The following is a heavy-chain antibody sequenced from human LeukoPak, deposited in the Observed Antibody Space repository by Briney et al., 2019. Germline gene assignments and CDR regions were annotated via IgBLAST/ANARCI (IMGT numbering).Heavy chain of an antibody. CDR2: ISYDGSNK. J-gene: IGHJ6*03. CDR3: AKDSEPYSSGWYYMDV. D-gene: IGHD6-19*01. CDR1: GFTFSSYG. V-gene: IGHV3-30*18. Sequence: GRSLRLSCAASGFTFSSYGMHWVRQAPGKGLEWVAVISYDGSNKYYADSVKGRFTISRDNSKNTLYLQMNSLRAEDTAVYYCAKDSEPYSSGWYYMDVWGKGTTVTVSS.